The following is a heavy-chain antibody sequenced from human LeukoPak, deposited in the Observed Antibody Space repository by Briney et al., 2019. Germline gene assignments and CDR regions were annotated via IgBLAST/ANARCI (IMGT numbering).Heavy chain of an antibody. CDR1: GGSFSSYY. Sequence: SETLSLTCSVSGGSFSSYYWSWIRQPPGKGLEWIGYVYYSGSTNFNPFLKSRVTISVDTSKNQFSLKLRSVTAADTAVYYCARMGDGFPYYFDYWGQGTLVTVSS. J-gene: IGHJ4*02. CDR3: ARMGDGFPYYFDY. CDR2: VYYSGST. D-gene: IGHD5-24*01. V-gene: IGHV4-59*08.